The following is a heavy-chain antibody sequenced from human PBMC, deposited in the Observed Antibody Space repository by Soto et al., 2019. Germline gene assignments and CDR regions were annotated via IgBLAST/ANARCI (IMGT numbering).Heavy chain of an antibody. CDR2: TYYRSKWYN. J-gene: IGHJ4*02. CDR1: GDSVSSTSAA. V-gene: IGHV6-1*01. D-gene: IGHD4-4*01. Sequence: SQTLSLTCAISGDSVSSTSAAWNWIRQSPSRGLEWLGRTYYRSKWYNDYAESVKSRITINPDTSKNQFSLHLNSVTPEDTAVYYCARDPPDFHSAFDYWGQGTLVTVSS. CDR3: ARDPPDFHSAFDY.